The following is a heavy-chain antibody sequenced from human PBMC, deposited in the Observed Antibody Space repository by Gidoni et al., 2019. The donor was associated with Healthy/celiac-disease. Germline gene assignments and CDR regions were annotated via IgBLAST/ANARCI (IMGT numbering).Heavy chain of an antibody. J-gene: IGHJ4*02. D-gene: IGHD4-17*01. CDR3: AKLAEPHDYGDYGSFDY. V-gene: IGHV3-23*01. CDR2: IGGSGGST. CDR1: GSPFSSYA. Sequence: EVQLFESGGGLVQPGWSLPLSFAASGSPFSSYAMSWVRQAPGKGLGWVSAIGGSGGSTYYADTVKGRCTISRDNSKNTLYLQMNSLRAEDTAVYYCAKLAEPHDYGDYGSFDYWGQGTLVTVSS.